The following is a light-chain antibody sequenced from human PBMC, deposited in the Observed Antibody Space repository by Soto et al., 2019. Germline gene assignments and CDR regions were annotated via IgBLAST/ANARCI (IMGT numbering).Light chain of an antibody. CDR2: EVS. J-gene: IGLJ2*01. CDR1: SSDVGGYNY. CDR3: SSYAGSNNVL. Sequence: QSALTQPPSASGSPGQSVTISCTGTSSDVGGYNYVSWYQQHPGKAPKLMIYEVSKRPSGVPDHFSGSKSGNTASLTVSGLQAEDEADYYCSSYAGSNNVLFGGGTKLTVL. V-gene: IGLV2-8*01.